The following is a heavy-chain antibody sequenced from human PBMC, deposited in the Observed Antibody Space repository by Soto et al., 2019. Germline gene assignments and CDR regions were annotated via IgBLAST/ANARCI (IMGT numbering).Heavy chain of an antibody. V-gene: IGHV4-4*02. CDR3: ARIVVVVAATPAFDI. J-gene: IGHJ3*02. D-gene: IGHD2-15*01. CDR1: SGSISSSNW. CDR2: IYHSGST. Sequence: QVQLQESGPGLVKPSGTLSLTCAVSSGSISSSNWWSWVRQPPGKGLEWIGEIYHSGSTNYNPSLKSRVTISVDKSKNQFSLKLSSVTAADTAVYYCARIVVVVAATPAFDIWGQGTMVTVSS.